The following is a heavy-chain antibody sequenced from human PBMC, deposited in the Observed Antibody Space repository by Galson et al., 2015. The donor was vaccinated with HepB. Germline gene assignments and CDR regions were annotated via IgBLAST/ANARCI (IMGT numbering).Heavy chain of an antibody. J-gene: IGHJ6*02. CDR3: ARVDCSGAACQGFGMDV. Sequence: PGKGLEWVSSISSSSNYIYYADSVRGRFTTSRDNAKNSLCLQMDSLRAEDTAMYYCARVDCSGAACQGFGMDVWGQGTAVTVSS. V-gene: IGHV3-21*06. D-gene: IGHD2-15*01. CDR2: ISSSSNYI.